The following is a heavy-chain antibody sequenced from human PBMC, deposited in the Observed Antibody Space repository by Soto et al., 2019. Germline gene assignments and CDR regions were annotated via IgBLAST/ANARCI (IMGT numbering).Heavy chain of an antibody. CDR2: IYYSGST. J-gene: IGHJ6*02. D-gene: IGHD2-2*01. CDR1: GDSVSSGPYY. Sequence: TLSLTCAVSGDSVSSGPYYWSWIRQHPVRGLEWIGYIYYSGSTYYNPSLKRRVSISVDTYKNQFSLKLSSVTATDTAVYYCARTHYSSVSCYGFYYYGMDVWGQGATVTVSS. V-gene: IGHV4-31*11. CDR3: ARTHYSSVSCYGFYYYGMDV.